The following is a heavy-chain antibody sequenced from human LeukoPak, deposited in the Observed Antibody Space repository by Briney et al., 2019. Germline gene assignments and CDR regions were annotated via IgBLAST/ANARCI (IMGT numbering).Heavy chain of an antibody. Sequence: SETLSLTCTVSGDSISSYYWSWIRQPPGKGLEWIGYIYYSGSTNYNPSLKSRVTISVDTSKNQFSLKLSSVTAADTAVYYCARDHYDSSGYYYFDYWGQGTLVTVSS. J-gene: IGHJ4*02. CDR1: GDSISSYY. V-gene: IGHV4-59*01. CDR3: ARDHYDSSGYYYFDY. CDR2: IYYSGST. D-gene: IGHD3-22*01.